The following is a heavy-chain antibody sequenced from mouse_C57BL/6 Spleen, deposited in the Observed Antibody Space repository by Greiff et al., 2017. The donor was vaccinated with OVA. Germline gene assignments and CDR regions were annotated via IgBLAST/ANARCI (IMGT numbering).Heavy chain of an antibody. Sequence: EVKVEESGPGLVKPSQSLSLTCSVTGYSITSGYYWNWIRQFPGNKLEWMGYISYDGSNNYNPSLKNRISITRDTSKNQFFLKLNSVTTEDTATYYCARCIGSSYYFDYWGQGTTLTVSS. CDR3: ARCIGSSYYFDY. CDR2: ISYDGSN. J-gene: IGHJ2*01. D-gene: IGHD1-1*01. CDR1: GYSITSGYY. V-gene: IGHV3-6*01.